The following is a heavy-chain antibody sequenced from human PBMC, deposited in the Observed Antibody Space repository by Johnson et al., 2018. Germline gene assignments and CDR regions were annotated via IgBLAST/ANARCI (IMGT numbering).Heavy chain of an antibody. D-gene: IGHD2-2*01. CDR3: ARVDGYCSSTSCNYYYYRDV. J-gene: IGHJ6*03. V-gene: IGHV3-21*01. Sequence: EVQLLESGGGLVKPGGSLRLSCAASGFTFSSYSMNWVRQAPGKGLEWVSSISSSSSYIYYADSVKGRFTISRDNAKNSLYLQMNSLRAEDTAVYYCARVDGYCSSTSCNYYYYRDVWGKGTTVTVSS. CDR1: GFTFSSYS. CDR2: ISSSSSYI.